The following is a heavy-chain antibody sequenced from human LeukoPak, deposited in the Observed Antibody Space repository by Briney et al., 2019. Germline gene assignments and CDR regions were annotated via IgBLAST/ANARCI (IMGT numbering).Heavy chain of an antibody. V-gene: IGHV3-23*01. D-gene: IGHD3-10*02. J-gene: IGHJ4*02. CDR3: AKSSPCTYVFDY. Sequence: GGSLRLSCAASGFTFSSYPMSWVRQAPGKGVEWVSVISGSCGNKFYADSVKGRFTNSRDNSENTLDLQMNSLRAEDTAVYYCAKSSPCTYVFDYWGEGTRVSVP. CDR1: GFTFSSYP. CDR2: ISGSCGNK.